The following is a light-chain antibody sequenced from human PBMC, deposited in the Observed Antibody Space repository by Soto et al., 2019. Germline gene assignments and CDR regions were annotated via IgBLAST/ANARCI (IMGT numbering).Light chain of an antibody. Sequence: QSALTQPRSVSGSPGQSVTISCTGTSSDVGAYNFVSWYQHNPGKAPKLMIFDVSARPSGVPDRFSGSKSANTASLTSSGLQTEDEADYYCAAWDDILNGVIFGGGTKLTVL. CDR2: DVS. J-gene: IGLJ2*01. CDR1: SSDVGAYNF. CDR3: AAWDDILNGVI. V-gene: IGLV2-11*01.